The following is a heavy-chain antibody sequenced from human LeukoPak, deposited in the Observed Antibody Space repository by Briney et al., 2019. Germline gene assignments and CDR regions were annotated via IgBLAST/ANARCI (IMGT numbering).Heavy chain of an antibody. V-gene: IGHV1-2*02. CDR3: AREVGATGGSEGPPYWFDP. D-gene: IGHD1-26*01. J-gene: IGHJ5*02. CDR2: INPNSGGT. CDR1: GYTFTGYY. Sequence: GASVKVSCKASGYTFTGYYMHWVRQAPGQGLEWMGWINPNSGGTNYAQKFQGRVTMTRDTSISTAYMELSRLRSDDTAVYYCAREVGATGGSEGPPYWFDPWGQGTLVTVSS.